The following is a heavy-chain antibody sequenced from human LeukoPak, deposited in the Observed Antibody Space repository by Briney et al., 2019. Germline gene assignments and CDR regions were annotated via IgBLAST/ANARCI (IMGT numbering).Heavy chain of an antibody. CDR3: ARIGYVWGSTDY. CDR1: GYTFTGYY. Sequence: ASVKVSCKASGYTFTGYYMHWVRQAPGQGLEWMGRINPNSGGTSYAQKFQGRVTMTRDTSISTAYMELSRLRSDDTAVYYCARIGYVWGSTDYWGQGTLVTVSS. V-gene: IGHV1-2*06. J-gene: IGHJ4*02. CDR2: INPNSGGT. D-gene: IGHD3-16*01.